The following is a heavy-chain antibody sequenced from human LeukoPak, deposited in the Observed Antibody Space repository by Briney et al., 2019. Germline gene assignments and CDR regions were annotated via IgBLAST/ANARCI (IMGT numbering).Heavy chain of an antibody. J-gene: IGHJ3*02. CDR3: AREPDAFDI. V-gene: IGHV4-59*01. CDR2: ISNSGST. Sequence: SETLSLTYTVSGDSISSYYWRWIRQPPGKGLEWIGYISNSGSTNYNPSLKSRVTISVDTSKNQFSLKVRSVTAADTAVYYCAREPDAFDIWGQGTMVTVSS. CDR1: GDSISSYY.